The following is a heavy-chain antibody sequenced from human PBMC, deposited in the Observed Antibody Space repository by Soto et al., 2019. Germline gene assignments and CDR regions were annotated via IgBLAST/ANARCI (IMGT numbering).Heavy chain of an antibody. V-gene: IGHV1-69*02. D-gene: IGHD6-6*01. CDR1: GGTFSSYT. J-gene: IGHJ4*02. Sequence: QVQLVQSGAEVKKPGSSVKVSCKASGGTFSSYTISWVRQAPGQGLEWMGRIIPILGIANYAQKFQGRVTITADKSTSTAYMELSSLRSEDTVVYYCARGNTFSSYDYWGQGTLVTVSS. CDR2: IIPILGIA. CDR3: ARGNTFSSYDY.